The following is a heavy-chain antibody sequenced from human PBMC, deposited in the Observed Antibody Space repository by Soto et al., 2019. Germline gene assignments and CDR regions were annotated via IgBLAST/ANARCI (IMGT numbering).Heavy chain of an antibody. Sequence: GGSLRLSCAASGFTFSSYAMSWVRQAPGKGLEWVSAISGSGCSTYYADSVKGRFTISRDNSKNTLYLQMNSLRAEDTAVYYCAKVVGSARLLRYYYYYGMDVWGQGTTVTVSS. V-gene: IGHV3-23*01. CDR3: AKVVGSARLLRYYYYYGMDV. D-gene: IGHD6-6*01. CDR1: GFTFSSYA. CDR2: ISGSGCST. J-gene: IGHJ6*02.